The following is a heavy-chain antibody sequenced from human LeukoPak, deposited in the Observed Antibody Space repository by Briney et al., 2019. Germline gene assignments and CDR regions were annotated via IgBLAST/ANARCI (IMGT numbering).Heavy chain of an antibody. V-gene: IGHV4-59*02. CDR3: TRAHWGLQT. CDR2: IHHSGNS. CDR1: GSSATDYY. D-gene: IGHD7-27*01. J-gene: IGHJ5*02. Sequence: PSETLSLTCTVSGSSATDYYWSWIRQSPGKGLEWISYIHHSGNSDYNPSLRSRVTTSLDTSKNQISLNLISVTAADTAVYYCTRAHWGLQTWSQGTLVTVSS.